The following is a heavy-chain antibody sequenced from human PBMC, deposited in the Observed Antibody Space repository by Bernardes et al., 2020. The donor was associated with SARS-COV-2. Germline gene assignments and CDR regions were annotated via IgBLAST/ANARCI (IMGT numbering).Heavy chain of an antibody. CDR3: ARKVADPGPLDY. CDR2: IGCGSDII. J-gene: IGHJ4*02. D-gene: IGHD5-12*01. Sequence: GGSQRLSCAASGFTFSNYNTNWVRQAPGKGLEWVSPIGCGSDIIYYADSVKGRFTISRDNAKNSLYLQMNSLRAEDSAVYYCARKVADPGPLDYWSQGTLVTVSS. V-gene: IGHV3-21*01. CDR1: GFTFSNYN.